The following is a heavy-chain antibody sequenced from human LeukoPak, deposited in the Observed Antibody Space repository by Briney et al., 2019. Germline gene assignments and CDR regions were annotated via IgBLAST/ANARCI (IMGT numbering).Heavy chain of an antibody. V-gene: IGHV4-59*08. J-gene: IGHJ3*02. D-gene: IGHD3-3*01. CDR1: GGSFSDYY. CDR2: IYPSGST. CDR3: ARQATLLAGRLEAGGFDI. Sequence: SETLSLTCSVSGGSFSDYYWNWIRQSPGKGLEWIGYIYPSGSTDYNPPLKSRVTMSTDTPKNQISLKLTSVTAADTAVYFCARQATLLAGRLEAGGFDIWGRGTMVTVSS.